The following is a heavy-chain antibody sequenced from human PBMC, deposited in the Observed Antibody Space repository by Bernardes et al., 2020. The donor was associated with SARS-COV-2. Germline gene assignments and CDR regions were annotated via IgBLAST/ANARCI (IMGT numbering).Heavy chain of an antibody. J-gene: IGHJ4*02. D-gene: IGHD1-20*01. CDR1: GFSFSTFW. CDR2: IKQDGSER. V-gene: IGHV3-7*03. CDR3: ARDNWNDGDYFEY. Sequence: GGSLRLSCAASGFSFSTFWMSWVRQAPGKGLEWVANIKQDGSERNHVDSVKGRFTISRDNAKNSLYLQMDSLRAEDTAVYYCARDNWNDGDYFEYWGQGAPVTVSS.